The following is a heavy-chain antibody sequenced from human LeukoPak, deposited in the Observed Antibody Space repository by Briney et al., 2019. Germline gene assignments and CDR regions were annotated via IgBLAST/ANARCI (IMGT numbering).Heavy chain of an antibody. Sequence: PGGSLRLSCAASGFTVSSNYMNWVRQAPGKGLEWVSSISSSSSYIYYADSVKGRFTISSDNAKNSLYLQMNSLRAEDTAVYYCARSIDSSSWTLWGQGTLVTVSS. CDR2: ISSSSSYI. CDR1: GFTVSSNY. V-gene: IGHV3-21*01. D-gene: IGHD6-13*01. CDR3: ARSIDSSSWTL. J-gene: IGHJ4*02.